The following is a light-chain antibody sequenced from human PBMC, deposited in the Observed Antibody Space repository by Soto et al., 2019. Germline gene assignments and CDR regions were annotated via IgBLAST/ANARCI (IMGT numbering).Light chain of an antibody. CDR3: QQRSNWPPNT. J-gene: IGKJ4*01. CDR1: QSVSSY. V-gene: IGKV3-11*01. CDR2: DAS. Sequence: EIVFTPSPAPLSLSPGERATLSCRASQSVSSYLAWYQQKPGQAPRLLIYDASNRATGIPARFSGSGSGTDFTLTISSLEPEDFAVYYCQQRSNWPPNTFGGGTKVDI.